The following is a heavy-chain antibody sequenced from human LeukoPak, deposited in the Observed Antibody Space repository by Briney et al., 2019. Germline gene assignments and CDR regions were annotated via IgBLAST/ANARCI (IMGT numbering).Heavy chain of an antibody. V-gene: IGHV3-30*18. Sequence: GGSLRLSCTASGFTFSIYGMHWVRQAPGKGLEWVSVISYDGSDKYSADPVKGRFTISRDNSRNTLYLQMNSLRLEDTALYYSAKALDPYDSGGTDLGFDYWGQGTLVSVSS. CDR2: ISYDGSDK. CDR1: GFTFSIYG. CDR3: AKALDPYDSGGTDLGFDY. J-gene: IGHJ4*02. D-gene: IGHD3-22*01.